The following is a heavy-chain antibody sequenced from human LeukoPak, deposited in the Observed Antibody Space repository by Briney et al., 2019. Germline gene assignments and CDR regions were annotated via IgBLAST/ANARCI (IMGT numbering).Heavy chain of an antibody. V-gene: IGHV4-59*12. Sequence: SETLSLTCTVSGGSISSYYWSWIRQPPGKGLEWIGYIYYSGSTNYNPSLKSRVTISVDTSKNQFSLKLSSVTAADTAVYYCARDVPAKFGGFDYWGQGTLVTVSS. CDR1: GGSISSYY. D-gene: IGHD3-10*01. J-gene: IGHJ4*02. CDR2: IYYSGST. CDR3: ARDVPAKFGGFDY.